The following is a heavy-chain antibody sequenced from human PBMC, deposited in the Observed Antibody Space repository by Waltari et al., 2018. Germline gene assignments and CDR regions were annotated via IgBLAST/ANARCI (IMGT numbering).Heavy chain of an antibody. J-gene: IGHJ5*02. V-gene: IGHV4-4*02. CDR1: GGSISSSNW. Sequence: QVQLQESGPGLVKPSGTLSLTCAVSGGSISSSNWWSWVRQPPGQGQAWIGEIYHSGSTNYNPSLKSRVTISVDKSKNQFSLKLSSVTAADTAVYYCARSYYYDILTCYYSKGAWFDPWGQGTLVTVSS. CDR2: IYHSGST. D-gene: IGHD3-9*01. CDR3: ARSYYYDILTCYYSKGAWFDP.